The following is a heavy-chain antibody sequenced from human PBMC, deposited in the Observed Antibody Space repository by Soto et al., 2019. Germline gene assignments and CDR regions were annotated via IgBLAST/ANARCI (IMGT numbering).Heavy chain of an antibody. Sequence: QITVKESGITLVKPTQTLTLTCTFSGFSLSTNGMGVGWIRQSPGKALEWLALIYWDDDKRHSPSLRSRLTIPQDTSKTQVDLTMTNMDPGDTATYYCARLTRGVYDLDRLWEKFDYWGQGTLVTVSS. J-gene: IGHJ4*02. D-gene: IGHD5-12*01. CDR1: GFSLSTNGMG. CDR2: IYWDDDK. CDR3: ARLTRGVYDLDRLWEKFDY. V-gene: IGHV2-5*02.